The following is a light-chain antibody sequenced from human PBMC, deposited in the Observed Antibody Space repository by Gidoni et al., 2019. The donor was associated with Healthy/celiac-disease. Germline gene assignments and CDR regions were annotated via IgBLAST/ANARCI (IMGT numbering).Light chain of an antibody. CDR2: GAS. CDR1: PSVSST. CDR3: QQYNNWPQT. Sequence: EIVMTQAPATLSVSPGERATRSCRASPSVSSTLAWYQQKPGQAPRLLIYGASTRATGLPARFSGSGSGTEFTLTISSLQSEDFAVDYCQQYNNWPQTFGQGTKVEIK. J-gene: IGKJ1*01. V-gene: IGKV3-15*01.